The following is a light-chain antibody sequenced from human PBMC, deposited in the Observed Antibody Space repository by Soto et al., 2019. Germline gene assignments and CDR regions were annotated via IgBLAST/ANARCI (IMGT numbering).Light chain of an antibody. J-gene: IGKJ1*01. CDR2: DAS. CDR1: QSVSSN. V-gene: IGKV3-15*01. Sequence: EIVMTQSPATLSVSPGERATLSCRASQSVSSNLAWYQQKPGQAPRLLIYDASTRATGFPARFSGSGSGTEFTLSISSLQSEDFPVYYCLQYNNWPWTFGQRTKLEIK. CDR3: LQYNNWPWT.